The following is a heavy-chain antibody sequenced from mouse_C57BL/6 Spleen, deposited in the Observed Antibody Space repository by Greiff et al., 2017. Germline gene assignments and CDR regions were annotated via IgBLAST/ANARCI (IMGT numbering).Heavy chain of an antibody. CDR1: GYTFTSYW. J-gene: IGHJ3*01. Sequence: QVQLQQPGAELVKPGASVKLSCKASGYTFTSYWMHWVKQRPGQGLEWVGMIQPNSGSTNYNEKFKIKAKLTVDKSSSTAYMQLSSLTSEDSAVYYCAREGGITPFAYWGQGTLVTVSA. D-gene: IGHD1-1*01. CDR3: AREGGITPFAY. V-gene: IGHV1-64*01. CDR2: IQPNSGST.